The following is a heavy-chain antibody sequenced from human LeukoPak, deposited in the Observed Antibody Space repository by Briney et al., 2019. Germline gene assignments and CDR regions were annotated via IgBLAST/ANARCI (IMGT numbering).Heavy chain of an antibody. CDR2: ISSSGSTI. Sequence: GGSLRLSCAASGFTFSSYEVNWVRQAPGKGLEWVSYISSSGSTIYYADSVKGRFTISRDNAKNSLYLQMNSLRAEDTAVYYCARVHGSGSYSGYYMDVWGKGTTVTISS. CDR3: ARVHGSGSYSGYYMDV. D-gene: IGHD3-10*01. J-gene: IGHJ6*03. CDR1: GFTFSSYE. V-gene: IGHV3-48*03.